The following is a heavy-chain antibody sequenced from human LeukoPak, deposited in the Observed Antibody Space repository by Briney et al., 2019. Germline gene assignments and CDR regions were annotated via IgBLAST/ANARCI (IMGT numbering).Heavy chain of an antibody. CDR1: GFPFSVFE. Sequence: GGSLRLSCAVSGFPFSVFEMNWVRQAPGKGLVWVSNIGSSGTNRYYADSVKGRFSISRDNAKNSLYLQMNSLRVEDTGVYYCALLAVASDFDDWGQGALVTVSS. CDR2: IGSSGTNR. D-gene: IGHD6-19*01. J-gene: IGHJ4*02. V-gene: IGHV3-48*03. CDR3: ALLAVASDFDD.